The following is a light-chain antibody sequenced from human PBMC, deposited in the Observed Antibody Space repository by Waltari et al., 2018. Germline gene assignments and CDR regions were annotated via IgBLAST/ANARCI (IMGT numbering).Light chain of an antibody. CDR2: KGN. V-gene: IGLV8-61*01. Sequence: QEPSLSVSPGGTVTLTCALSSGSLSTTSYATWYQQTPGQPPRTLVYKGNSRSAGVPDRFPGSILGNKAALTITGAQADDESDYYCSLYMGSGIWVFGGGTKLTVL. CDR3: SLYMGSGIWV. CDR1: SGSLSTTSY. J-gene: IGLJ3*02.